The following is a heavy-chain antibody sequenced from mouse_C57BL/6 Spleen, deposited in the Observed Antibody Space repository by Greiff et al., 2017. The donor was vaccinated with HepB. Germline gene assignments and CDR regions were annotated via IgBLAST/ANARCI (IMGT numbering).Heavy chain of an antibody. CDR1: GYTFTSYW. J-gene: IGHJ1*03. CDR3: AREVYYGNPYWYFDV. Sequence: QVQLQQSGTELVKPGASVKLSCKASGYTFTSYWIHWVKQRPGQGLEWIGNINPSNGGTNYNEKFKSKATLTVDKSSSTAYMQLSSLTSEDSAVYYCAREVYYGNPYWYFDVWGTGTTVTVSS. D-gene: IGHD2-1*01. V-gene: IGHV1-53*01. CDR2: INPSNGGT.